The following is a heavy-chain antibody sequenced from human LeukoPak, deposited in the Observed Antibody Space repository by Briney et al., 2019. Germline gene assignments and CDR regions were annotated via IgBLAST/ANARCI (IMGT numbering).Heavy chain of an antibody. Sequence: RASVKVSCKASGYTFTSYDINWVRQATGQGLEWMGWMNPNSGNTNYAQKLQGRVTMTTDTSTSTAYMELRSLRSDDTAVYYCARDGDYYDSSGYYRHAFDIWGQGTMVTVSS. CDR3: ARDGDYYDSSGYYRHAFDI. D-gene: IGHD3-22*01. V-gene: IGHV1-18*01. CDR1: GYTFTSYD. J-gene: IGHJ3*02. CDR2: MNPNSGNT.